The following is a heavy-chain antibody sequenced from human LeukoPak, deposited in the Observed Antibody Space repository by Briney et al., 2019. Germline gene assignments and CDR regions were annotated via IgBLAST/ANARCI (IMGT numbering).Heavy chain of an antibody. CDR1: GFTVSSNY. V-gene: IGHV3-48*01. Sequence: GGSLRLSCAASGFTVSSNYMSWVRQAPGKGLEWVSGIDSGSNNIHYADSVKGRFTISRDDAKNSLYLQMDSLRAEDTAVYYCARRFDHWGQGTLVTVSS. J-gene: IGHJ4*02. CDR3: ARRFDH. CDR2: IDSGSNNI.